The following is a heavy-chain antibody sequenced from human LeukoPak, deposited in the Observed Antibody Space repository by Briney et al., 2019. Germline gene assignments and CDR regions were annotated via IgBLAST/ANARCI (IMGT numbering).Heavy chain of an antibody. D-gene: IGHD6-13*01. J-gene: IGHJ4*02. V-gene: IGHV4-39*01. Sequence: SETLSLTCTVSGDSISSRSYYWGWIRQPPGEGLEWISRVYYSGSTYHNPSLKSRVTISVDTSKNQFSLRLSSVTAADTAVYYCARLSYSSSWSTFDYWGQGTLVTVSS. CDR1: GDSISSRSYY. CDR3: ARLSYSSSWSTFDY. CDR2: VYYSGST.